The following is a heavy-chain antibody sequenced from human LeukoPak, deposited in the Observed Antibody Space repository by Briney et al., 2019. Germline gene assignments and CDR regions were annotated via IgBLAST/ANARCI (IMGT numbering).Heavy chain of an antibody. J-gene: IGHJ6*03. Sequence: GGSLRLSCAASGFTVSSNYMSWVRQAPGKGLEWVSVIYSGGSTYYADSVKGRFTISRDNSKNTLSLQMNSLRAEDTAVYYCAREVSSSGNYYYMDVWGKGATVTVSS. V-gene: IGHV3-53*01. CDR3: AREVSSSGNYYYMDV. CDR2: IYSGGST. CDR1: GFTVSSNY. D-gene: IGHD6-25*01.